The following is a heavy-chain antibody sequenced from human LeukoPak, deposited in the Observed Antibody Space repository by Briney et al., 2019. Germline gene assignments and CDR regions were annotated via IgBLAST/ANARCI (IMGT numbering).Heavy chain of an antibody. D-gene: IGHD3/OR15-3a*01. CDR1: GFTVSSYA. CDR2: TSGSGVST. J-gene: IGHJ4*02. V-gene: IGHV3-23*01. Sequence: GGSLRLSCEASGFTVSSYAMSWVRQAPGRGLEWVSATSGSGVSTYYADSVKGRFTISRDNSKNTLYLQMNSLRAEDTAVYYCAKKKGTGIYYFDYWGQGTLVTVSS. CDR3: AKKKGTGIYYFDY.